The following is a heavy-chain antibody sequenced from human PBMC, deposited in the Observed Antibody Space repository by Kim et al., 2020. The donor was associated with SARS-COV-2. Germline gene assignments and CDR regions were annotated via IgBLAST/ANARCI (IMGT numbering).Heavy chain of an antibody. V-gene: IGHV1-46*01. CDR3: AREVYDSSGYYW. Sequence: YTQKFQGRVTMTRDTSTSTVYMELSSLRSEDTAVYYCAREVYDSSGYYWWGQGTLVTVSS. J-gene: IGHJ4*02. D-gene: IGHD3-22*01.